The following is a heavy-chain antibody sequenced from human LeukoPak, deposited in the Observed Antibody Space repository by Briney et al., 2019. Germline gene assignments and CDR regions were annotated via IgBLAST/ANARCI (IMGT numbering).Heavy chain of an antibody. V-gene: IGHV3-53*05. J-gene: IGHJ6*03. CDR2: IYSGGST. CDR3: AREATAPRPFSTDYYYYMDV. D-gene: IGHD6-6*01. Sequence: GGSLRLSCAVSGITVSVNYMSWVRQAPGKGLEWVSGIYSGGSTFDADSVKGRFTSSRDTSKDTFYLQMNSLRVEDTAVYYCAREATAPRPFSTDYYYYMDVWGKGTTVTVSS. CDR1: GITVSVNY.